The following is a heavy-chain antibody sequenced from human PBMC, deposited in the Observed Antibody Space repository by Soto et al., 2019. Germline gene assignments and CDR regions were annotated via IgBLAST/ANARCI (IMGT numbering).Heavy chain of an antibody. CDR2: IKQDGSEK. D-gene: IGHD3-9*01. J-gene: IGHJ4*02. Sequence: GGSLRLSCAASGFTFSSYWMSWVRQAPGKGLEWVANIKQDGSEKYYVDSVKGRFTISRDNAKNSLYLQMNSLRAEDTAVYYCARDRRYFDWLLFDYWGQGTLVTVSS. V-gene: IGHV3-7*01. CDR1: GFTFSSYW. CDR3: ARDRRYFDWLLFDY.